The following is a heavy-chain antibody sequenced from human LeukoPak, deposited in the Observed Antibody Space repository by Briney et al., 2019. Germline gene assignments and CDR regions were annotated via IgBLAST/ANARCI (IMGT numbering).Heavy chain of an antibody. V-gene: IGHV3-48*04. CDR2: ISSSGSTI. CDR1: GFTFSSYS. J-gene: IGHJ4*02. CDR3: ASSGYDSSGYPIDY. Sequence: PGGSLRLSCAASGFTFSSYSMNWVRQAPGKGLEWVSYISSSGSTIYYADSVKGRFTISRDNAKNSLYLQMNSLRAEDTAVYYCASSGYDSSGYPIDYWGQGTLVTVSS. D-gene: IGHD3-22*01.